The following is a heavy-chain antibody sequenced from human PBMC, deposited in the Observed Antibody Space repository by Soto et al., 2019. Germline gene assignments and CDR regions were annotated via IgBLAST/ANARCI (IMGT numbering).Heavy chain of an antibody. Sequence: NPSETLSLTCTVSGGSISSYYWSWIRQPPGKGLEWIGYIYYSGSTNYNPSLKSRVTISVDTSKNQFSLKLSSVTAADTAVYYCARGLLAYCGGDCALFDSWGQGTLVTVSS. V-gene: IGHV4-59*01. CDR3: ARGLLAYCGGDCALFDS. D-gene: IGHD2-21*02. J-gene: IGHJ4*02. CDR2: IYYSGST. CDR1: GGSISSYY.